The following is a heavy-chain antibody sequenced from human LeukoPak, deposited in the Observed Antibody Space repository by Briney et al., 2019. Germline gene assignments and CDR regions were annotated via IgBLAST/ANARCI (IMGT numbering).Heavy chain of an antibody. J-gene: IGHJ6*02. CDR3: ARDLSEVKSVFSVFRHKHYGMGV. CDR2: VSFDGNKK. D-gene: IGHD5/OR15-5a*01. Sequence: GGSLRLSCAASGFTFNNFAIHWVRQAPGKGLEWVSVVSFDGNKKYYADSVRGRFTISRDSSKKTVFLEMNSLTSEDRATYYCARDLSEVKSVFSVFRHKHYGMGVWGQGTTVIVSS. V-gene: IGHV3-30-3*01. CDR1: GFTFNNFA.